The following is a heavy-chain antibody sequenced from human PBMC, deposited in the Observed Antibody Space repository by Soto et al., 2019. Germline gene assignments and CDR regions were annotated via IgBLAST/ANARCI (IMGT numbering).Heavy chain of an antibody. D-gene: IGHD3-10*01. Sequence: EVQMLESGGGLVQPGGSLRLSCVASGFTFGRFGMSWVRQAAGKGLEWVSGISNSGSGTYYADSVKGRFTISRDNAKXXXXXXXXXLRGEDTALYYCSSSSPASDYCGQGTLVTVSS. CDR2: ISNSGSGT. J-gene: IGHJ4*02. V-gene: IGHV3-23*01. CDR3: SSSSPASDY. CDR1: GFTFGRFG.